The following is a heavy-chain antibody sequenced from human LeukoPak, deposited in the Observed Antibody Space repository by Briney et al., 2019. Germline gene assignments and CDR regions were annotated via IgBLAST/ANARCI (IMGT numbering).Heavy chain of an antibody. CDR1: GFTFSSYA. CDR3: ARHSGSYYHDAFDI. V-gene: IGHV3-23*01. J-gene: IGHJ3*02. Sequence: GGSLRLSCAASGFTFSSYAMHWVRQAPGKGLEWVSANSGSGGSTYYADSVKGRFTISRDNSKNTLYLQMNSLRAEDTAVYYCARHSGSYYHDAFDIWGQGTMVTVSS. CDR2: NSGSGGST. D-gene: IGHD1-26*01.